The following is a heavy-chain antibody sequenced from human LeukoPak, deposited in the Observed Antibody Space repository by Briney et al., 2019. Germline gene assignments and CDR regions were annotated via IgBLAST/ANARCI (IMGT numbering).Heavy chain of an antibody. CDR3: PKTAGVLDGY. D-gene: IGHD3-3*01. V-gene: IGHV3-48*01. J-gene: IGHJ4*02. CDR2: ICSSRSTI. Sequence: GGSLRLSCAASGSTFSSYSMNWVRQAPGKGLEWVSFICSSRSTIYYEDSVKGRFTISRDNAKNALYLHMYSLRADDTAVYYFPKTAGVLDGYWGQGTLVTVSS. CDR1: GSTFSSYS.